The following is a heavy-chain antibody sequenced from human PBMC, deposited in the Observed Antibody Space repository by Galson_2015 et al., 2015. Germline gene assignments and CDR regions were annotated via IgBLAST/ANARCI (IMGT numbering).Heavy chain of an antibody. V-gene: IGHV4-4*02. CDR1: GGSIDTSNW. CDR2: IYHSGST. Sequence: ETLSLTCAVSGGSIDTSNWWSWVRQPPGKGLEWIGEIYHSGSTNYNPSLKSRVTISIDKSNNQFSLHLSSVTAADTAVYYCARGDFWSNYYFSGWGYWGQGTLVTVSS. J-gene: IGHJ4*02. CDR3: ARGDFWSNYYFSGWGY. D-gene: IGHD3-3*01.